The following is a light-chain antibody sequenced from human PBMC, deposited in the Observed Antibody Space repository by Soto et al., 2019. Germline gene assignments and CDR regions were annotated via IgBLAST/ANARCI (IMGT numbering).Light chain of an antibody. V-gene: IGKV3-11*01. Sequence: EIVLTQSPATLPLSPGERATLSCRASPSVSNYLAWYQQKPGQAPRLLIYDASNRATGIPARFSGSGSGTDFTLTISSLETEDFAVYYCQQRSNWPPSTFGKGTRLESK. CDR2: DAS. J-gene: IGKJ5*01. CDR1: PSVSNY. CDR3: QQRSNWPPST.